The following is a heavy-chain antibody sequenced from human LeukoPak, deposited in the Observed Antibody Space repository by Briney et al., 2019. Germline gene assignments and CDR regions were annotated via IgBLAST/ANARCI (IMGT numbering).Heavy chain of an antibody. D-gene: IGHD5-24*01. Sequence: GGSLRLSCTASGFTLGDYAMSWVRQAPGKGLEWVGFIRSKAYGGTTEYAASAKGRFTISRDDSKSIAYLQMNSLRAEDTAVYYCARDSRDGYAGYDYWGQGTLVTVSS. CDR3: ARDSRDGYAGYDY. J-gene: IGHJ4*02. CDR2: IRSKAYGGTT. V-gene: IGHV3-49*04. CDR1: GFTLGDYA.